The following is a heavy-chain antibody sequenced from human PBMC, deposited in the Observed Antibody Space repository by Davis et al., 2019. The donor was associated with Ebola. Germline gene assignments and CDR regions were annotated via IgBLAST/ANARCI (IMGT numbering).Heavy chain of an antibody. V-gene: IGHV1-69*10. CDR3: ARDDYGDNWFDP. CDR2: IIPILGIA. J-gene: IGHJ5*02. Sequence: SVKVSCKASGYTFTSYGISWVRQAPGQGLEWMGGIIPILGIANYAQKFQGRVTITADESTSTAYMELSSLRSEDTAVYYCARDDYGDNWFDPWGQGTLVTVSS. D-gene: IGHD4-17*01. CDR1: GYTFTSYG.